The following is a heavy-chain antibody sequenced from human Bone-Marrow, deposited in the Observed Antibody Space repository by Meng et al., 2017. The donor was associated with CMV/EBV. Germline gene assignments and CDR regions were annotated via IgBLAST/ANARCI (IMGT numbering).Heavy chain of an antibody. V-gene: IGHV1-69*05. CDR1: GGTFSSYA. D-gene: IGHD2-2*03. CDR3: ARGEMDIVVVPAAIWFDP. J-gene: IGHJ5*02. CDR2: IIPIFGTA. Sequence: SVKVSCKASGGTFSSYAISWVRQAPGQGLEWMGGIIPIFGTANYAQKFQGRVTITTDESTSTAYMELSSLRSEDTAVYYFARGEMDIVVVPAAIWFDPWGQGTLVTVSS.